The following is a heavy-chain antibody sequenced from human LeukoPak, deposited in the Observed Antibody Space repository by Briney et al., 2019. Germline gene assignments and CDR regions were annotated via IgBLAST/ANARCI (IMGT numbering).Heavy chain of an antibody. CDR2: ISGSGDIT. CDR1: GFTFSTYA. D-gene: IGHD3-10*01. Sequence: GGSLRLSCAGSGFTFSTYAMSWVRQAPGKGLEWVSGISGSGDITYYADSVRGRFTISRDNSKNTLFLQMNSLRAEDTAVYYCAKPSYYGSGNYYSPRDWGQGTLVTVSS. V-gene: IGHV3-23*01. J-gene: IGHJ4*02. CDR3: AKPSYYGSGNYYSPRD.